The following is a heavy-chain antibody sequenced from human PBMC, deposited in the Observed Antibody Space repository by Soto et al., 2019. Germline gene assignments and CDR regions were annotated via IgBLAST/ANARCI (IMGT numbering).Heavy chain of an antibody. V-gene: IGHV1-69*02. Sequence: QVQLVQSGAEVKKPGSSVKVSCKASGGTFSTYTITWVRQAPGQGLEWMGRIIPIIGIINYAQKFQGRVTIRADKFTGTAYMALTGLRSEDTAGYYCAGAPDSHYNGGHAPSDPWGQGTLVTVSS. CDR1: GGTFSTYT. CDR2: IIPIIGII. J-gene: IGHJ5*02. D-gene: IGHD4-4*01. CDR3: AGAPDSHYNGGHAPSDP.